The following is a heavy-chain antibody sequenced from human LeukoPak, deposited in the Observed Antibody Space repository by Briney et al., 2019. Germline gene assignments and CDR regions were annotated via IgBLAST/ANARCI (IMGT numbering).Heavy chain of an antibody. V-gene: IGHV3-7*03. CDR3: VRGKGDDY. CDR1: GFIFSGFW. CDR2: IKQDGTEK. J-gene: IGHJ4*02. Sequence: GGSLRLPCAASGFIFSGFWMTWVRQAPGKGLEWVANIKQDGTEKYYVDSVKGRFTISRDNAKNSLHLQMNSLRVEDTAVYYCVRGKGDDYWGQGTLVTVSS. D-gene: IGHD3-16*01.